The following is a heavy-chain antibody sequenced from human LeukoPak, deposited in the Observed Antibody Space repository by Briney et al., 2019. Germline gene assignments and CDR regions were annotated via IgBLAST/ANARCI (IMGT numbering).Heavy chain of an antibody. CDR3: VRGPDSSWTPFDY. CDR2: ISTSSSII. J-gene: IGHJ4*02. CDR1: GFTFSNYK. D-gene: IGHD6-13*01. V-gene: IGHV3-48*01. Sequence: GGSLRLSRAASGFTFSNYKMHWVRQAPGKGLEWVSKISTSSSIIYYADSVKGRFTISRDNAKNSLYLQMNSLRAEDTAIYYCVRGPDSSWTPFDYWGQGTLVTVSS.